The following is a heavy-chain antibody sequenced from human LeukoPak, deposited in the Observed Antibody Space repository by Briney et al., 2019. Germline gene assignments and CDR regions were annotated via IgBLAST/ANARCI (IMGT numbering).Heavy chain of an antibody. CDR3: ASGSYDYVWGSYRYFDY. CDR1: GFTFSSYS. CDR2: ISSSSSTI. V-gene: IGHV3-48*04. Sequence: GGSLRLSCAASGFTFSSYSMNWVRQAPGKGLEWVSYISSSSSTIYYADSVKGRFTISRDNAKNSLYLQMNSLRAEDTAVYYCASGSYDYVWGSYRYFDYWGQGTLVTVSS. J-gene: IGHJ4*02. D-gene: IGHD3-16*02.